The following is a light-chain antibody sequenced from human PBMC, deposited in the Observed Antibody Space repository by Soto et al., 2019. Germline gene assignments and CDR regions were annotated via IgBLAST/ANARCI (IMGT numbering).Light chain of an antibody. CDR3: SSYTIRSTYV. V-gene: IGLV2-14*01. CDR2: ELN. J-gene: IGLJ1*01. Sequence: QSALTQPASVSGSPGQSITISCTGTGSDVGGYNFVSWYQQHPGKAPKLIIYELNNRPSGVSDRFSGSKSGYTASLTISGLQAEDEADYYCSSYTIRSTYVFGTGTKLTVL. CDR1: GSDVGGYNF.